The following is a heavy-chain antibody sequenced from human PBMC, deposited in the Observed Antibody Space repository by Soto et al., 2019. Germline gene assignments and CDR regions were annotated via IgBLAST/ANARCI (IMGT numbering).Heavy chain of an antibody. Sequence: PLQPLSLTCTVAGGTSSGFDWSWIRQPTGKGLEWIGYIYYSGTTSYNPSLNSRVTMSVDTSKNQFSLKVNSVTAADTAVYYCARESYYGSGATVVAYWGQGTLVTVS. J-gene: IGHJ4*02. V-gene: IGHV4-59*01. CDR2: IYYSGTT. CDR1: GGTSSGFD. CDR3: ARESYYGSGATVVAY. D-gene: IGHD3-10*01.